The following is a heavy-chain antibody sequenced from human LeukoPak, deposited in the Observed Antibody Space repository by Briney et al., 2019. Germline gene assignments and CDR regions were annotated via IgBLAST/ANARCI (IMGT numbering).Heavy chain of an antibody. Sequence: GGSLRLSCAASGFTLSTYAMSWVRQAPGKGLEWVSAISGSGGSTFYADSVKGRFTISRDNSKKTLFLQMNSLRADDTAVYYCATYSSGVPFFDYWGQGTLVTVSS. J-gene: IGHJ4*02. CDR1: GFTLSTYA. V-gene: IGHV3-23*01. CDR2: ISGSGGST. D-gene: IGHD3-22*01. CDR3: ATYSSGVPFFDY.